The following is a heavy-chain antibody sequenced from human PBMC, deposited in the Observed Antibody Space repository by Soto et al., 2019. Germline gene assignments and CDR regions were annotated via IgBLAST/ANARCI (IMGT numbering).Heavy chain of an antibody. V-gene: IGHV3-74*01. D-gene: IGHD2-21*01. Sequence: GGSLRLSCVTSGFTFSSYAMSWVRQAPGKGLVWVSRISGAGTRTNYADSVRGRFTVSRDNAKNTLYLQINSLPAEDTAVYYCARGTLTSIDMVDYWGQGTLVTVSS. CDR1: GFTFSSYA. CDR2: ISGAGTRT. J-gene: IGHJ4*02. CDR3: ARGTLTSIDMVDY.